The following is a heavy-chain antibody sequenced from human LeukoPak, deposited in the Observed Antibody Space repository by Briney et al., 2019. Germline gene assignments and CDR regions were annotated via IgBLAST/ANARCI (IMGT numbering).Heavy chain of an antibody. J-gene: IGHJ5*02. CDR3: AKMSSSSWYMGYNWFDP. V-gene: IGHV3-21*04. CDR1: GFTFSSYS. CDR2: ISSSSNI. Sequence: GGSLRLSCAASGFTFSSYSMNWVRQAPGKGLEWVSSISSSSNIYYADSVQGRLTISRDNSKNTLFLQMNSLGAEDTAIYYCAKMSSSSWYMGYNWFDPWGQGTLVTVSS. D-gene: IGHD6-13*01.